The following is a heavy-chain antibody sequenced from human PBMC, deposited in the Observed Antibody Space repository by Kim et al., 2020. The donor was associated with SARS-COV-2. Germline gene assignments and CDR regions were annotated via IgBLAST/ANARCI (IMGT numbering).Heavy chain of an antibody. J-gene: IGHJ3*02. Sequence: ASVKVSCKASGYTFTSYGISWVRQAPGQGLEWMGWISAYNGNTNYAQKLQGRVTMTTDTSTSTAYMELRSLRSDDTAVYYCARDLEVSSGWYNEAFDIWGQGTMVTVSS. CDR1: GYTFTSYG. CDR3: ARDLEVSSGWYNEAFDI. D-gene: IGHD6-19*01. CDR2: ISAYNGNT. V-gene: IGHV1-18*01.